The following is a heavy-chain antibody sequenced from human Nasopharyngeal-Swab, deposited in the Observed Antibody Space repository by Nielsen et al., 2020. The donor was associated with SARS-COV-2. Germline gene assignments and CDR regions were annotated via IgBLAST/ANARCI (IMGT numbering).Heavy chain of an antibody. V-gene: IGHV3-30*04. Sequence: GESLKISCAASGFTFSSYAMHWVRQAPGKGLEWVAVISYDGSNKYYADSVKGRFTISRDNSKNTLYLQMNSLRAEDTAVYYCARSLNHYYFDYWGQGTLVTVFS. CDR3: ARSLNHYYFDY. D-gene: IGHD1-14*01. CDR2: ISYDGSNK. CDR1: GFTFSSYA. J-gene: IGHJ4*02.